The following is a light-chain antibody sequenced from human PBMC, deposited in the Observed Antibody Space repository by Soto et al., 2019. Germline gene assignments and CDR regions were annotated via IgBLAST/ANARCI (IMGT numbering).Light chain of an antibody. V-gene: IGLV2-23*03. CDR1: SSDVGSYNL. J-gene: IGLJ3*02. Sequence: SALTQPASVSGSPGQSITISCTGTSSDVGSYNLVSWYQQHPGKAPKLMIYEGSQRPSGVSSRFSGSKSGNTASLTISGLQAEDEADYYCCSYTGSSTFWVFGGGTKVTVL. CDR2: EGS. CDR3: CSYTGSSTFWV.